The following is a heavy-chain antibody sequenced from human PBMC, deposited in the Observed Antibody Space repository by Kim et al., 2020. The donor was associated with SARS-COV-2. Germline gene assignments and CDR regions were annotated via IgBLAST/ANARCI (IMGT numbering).Heavy chain of an antibody. J-gene: IGHJ4*01. V-gene: IGHV3-11*01. CDR2: ISGRGCNI. CDR1: GFTFSNYS. D-gene: IGHD6-13*01. Sequence: GVSLRLSCSVSGFTFSNYSMSWVRQAPGKGLEWVSSISGRGCNIYYGDSVKGRLTLSSDTSKNTLYLQMNRLRAADSSVYYCAKVFNVGSCEYAFDFWG. CDR3: AKVFNVGSCEYAFDF.